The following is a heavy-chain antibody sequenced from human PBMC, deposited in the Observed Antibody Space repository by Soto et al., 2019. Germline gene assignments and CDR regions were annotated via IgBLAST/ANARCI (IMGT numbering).Heavy chain of an antibody. CDR3: ARDGHKWDFDY. CDR2: INPSDSRT. J-gene: IGHJ4*02. D-gene: IGHD1-26*01. Sequence: QVHLVQSGAEVKKPGASVQVSCKASGYTFTSYYIHWVRQAPGQGLEWMGRINPSDSRTIYAQDFQGRVTVTRDTSTGRVYMELSTLRYDDTAVYYCARDGHKWDFDYWGQGTLVTVSS. V-gene: IGHV1-46*01. CDR1: GYTFTSYY.